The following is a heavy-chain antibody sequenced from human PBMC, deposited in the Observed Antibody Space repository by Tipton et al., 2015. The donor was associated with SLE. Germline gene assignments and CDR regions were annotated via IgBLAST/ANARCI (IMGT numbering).Heavy chain of an antibody. Sequence: GSLRLSCATSGFTFWSHDMGWVRQAPGKGLEWVSVTSESGAGTHYINSVRGRFTIPRDNSKNTVYLDMLSLRADDTAMYYCAGASWSYGFFDYWGQGTLVTVSP. J-gene: IGHJ4*02. CDR3: AGASWSYGFFDY. CDR2: TSESGAGT. D-gene: IGHD3-10*01. CDR1: GFTFWSHD. V-gene: IGHV3-23*01.